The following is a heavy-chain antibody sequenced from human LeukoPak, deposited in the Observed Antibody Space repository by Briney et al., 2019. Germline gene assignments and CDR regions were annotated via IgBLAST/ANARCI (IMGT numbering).Heavy chain of an antibody. D-gene: IGHD3-3*01. J-gene: IGHJ4*02. Sequence: GGFLRLSCAASGFTVSSNYMSWVRQAPGKGLEWVSVIYSGGSTYYADSVKGRFTISRDNSKNTLYLQMNSLRAEDTAVYYCARVGYYDFWSGYQTFDYWGQGTLVTVSS. CDR1: GFTVSSNY. CDR3: ARVGYYDFWSGYQTFDY. CDR2: IYSGGST. V-gene: IGHV3-66*01.